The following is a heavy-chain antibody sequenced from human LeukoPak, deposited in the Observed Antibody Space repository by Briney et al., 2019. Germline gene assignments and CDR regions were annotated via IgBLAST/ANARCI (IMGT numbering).Heavy chain of an antibody. CDR3: TRHLEGSGWYYYYYGMDV. CDR2: IRSKANSYAT. CDR1: GFTFSGSA. J-gene: IGHJ6*02. V-gene: IGHV3-73*01. Sequence: GGSLRLSCAASGFTFSGSAMHWVRQASGKGLEWVGRIRSKANSYATAYAASVKGRFTISRDDSKNTAYLQMNSLKTEDTAVYYCTRHLEGSGWYYYYYGMDVWGQGITVTVSS. D-gene: IGHD6-19*01.